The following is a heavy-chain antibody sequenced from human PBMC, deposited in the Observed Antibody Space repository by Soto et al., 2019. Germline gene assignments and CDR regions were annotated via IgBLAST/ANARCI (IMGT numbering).Heavy chain of an antibody. V-gene: IGHV4-30-4*01. CDR1: GGSISSGDYY. J-gene: IGHJ5*02. D-gene: IGHD1-26*01. CDR3: AREFLGMGGLYSGSTRANWLDP. CDR2: IYYSGST. Sequence: SETLSLTCTVSGGSISSGDYYWSWIRQPPGKGLEWIGYIYYSGSTYYNPSLKSRVTISVDTSKNQFSLKLSSVTAADTAVYYFAREFLGMGGLYSGSTRANWLDPWGKGTWVTVSS.